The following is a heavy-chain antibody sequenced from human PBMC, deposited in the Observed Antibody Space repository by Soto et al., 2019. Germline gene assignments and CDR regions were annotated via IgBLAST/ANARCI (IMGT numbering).Heavy chain of an antibody. CDR1: GRSFINYP. CDR2: IIPIFGAT. J-gene: IGHJ4*02. D-gene: IGHD1-1*01. Sequence: SVKGSCKSSGRSFINYPFTWVRQAPGQGLEWMGSIIPIFGATNYAKNFQGRVTITADESASTSFMELGSLTSSDTALYYCARPRTVATTKGYDYWGQGTLVTVSS. CDR3: ARPRTVATTKGYDY. V-gene: IGHV1-69*13.